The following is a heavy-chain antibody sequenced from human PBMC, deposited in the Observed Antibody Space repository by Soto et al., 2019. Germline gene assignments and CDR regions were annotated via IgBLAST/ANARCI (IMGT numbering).Heavy chain of an antibody. Sequence: GASVKVSCKASGGTFSSYTISWVRQAPGRGLEWMGRIIPILGIANYAQKFQGRVTITADKSTSTAYMELSSLRSEDTAVYYCARQFEVISYYYYGMDVWGQGTTVTVSS. V-gene: IGHV1-69*02. D-gene: IGHD3-16*02. J-gene: IGHJ6*02. CDR3: ARQFEVISYYYYGMDV. CDR2: IIPILGIA. CDR1: GGTFSSYT.